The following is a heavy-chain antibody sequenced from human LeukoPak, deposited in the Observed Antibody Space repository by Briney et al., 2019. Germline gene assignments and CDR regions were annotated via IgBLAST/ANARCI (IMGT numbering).Heavy chain of an antibody. CDR2: ISSSSSYI. Sequence: GGSLRLSCAASGFTFSSYSMNWVRQAPGKGLEWVSSISSSSSYIYYADSVKGRFTISRDNAKNSLYLQMNSLRAEYTAVYYCAELGITMIGGVWGKGTTVTISS. CDR3: AELGITMIGGV. V-gene: IGHV3-21*01. CDR1: GFTFSSYS. D-gene: IGHD3-10*02. J-gene: IGHJ6*04.